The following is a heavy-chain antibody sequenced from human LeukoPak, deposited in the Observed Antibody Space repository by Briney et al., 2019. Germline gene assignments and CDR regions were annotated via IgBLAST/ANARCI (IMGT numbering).Heavy chain of an antibody. CDR2: IYHSGST. Sequence: NPSGTLSLTCAVSGGSISSTNWWSWVRQPPGKGLEWIGEIYHSGSTNYNPSLKSRVTISVGTSKNQFSLKLSSVTAADTAVYYCARSSWSLFDNWGQGTLVTVSS. J-gene: IGHJ4*02. D-gene: IGHD1-26*01. V-gene: IGHV4-4*02. CDR1: GGSISSTNW. CDR3: ARSSWSLFDN.